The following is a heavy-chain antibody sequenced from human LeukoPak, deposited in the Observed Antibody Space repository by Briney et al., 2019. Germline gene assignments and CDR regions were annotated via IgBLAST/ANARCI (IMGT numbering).Heavy chain of an antibody. Sequence: ASVKVSCKASGYTFTSYYMHWVRQAPGQGLEWMGIINPSGGSTSYAQKFQGRVTMTRDTSTSTVYMELSSLRSEDTAVYYCARIFGSSGYYRYFDYWGQGTLVTVPS. J-gene: IGHJ4*02. D-gene: IGHD3-22*01. V-gene: IGHV1-46*01. CDR2: INPSGGST. CDR3: ARIFGSSGYYRYFDY. CDR1: GYTFTSYY.